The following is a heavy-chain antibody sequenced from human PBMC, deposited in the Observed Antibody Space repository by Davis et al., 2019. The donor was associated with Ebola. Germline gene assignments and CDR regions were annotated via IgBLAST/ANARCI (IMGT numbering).Heavy chain of an antibody. Sequence: MPSETLSLTCTVSGGSISSYYWSWIRQPPGKGLEWIGEINHSGSTNYNPSLKSRVTISVDKSKNQFSLKLSSVTAADTAVYYCARLMTTVTTGWFDPWGQGTLVTVSS. J-gene: IGHJ5*02. CDR2: INHSGST. CDR1: GGSISSYY. D-gene: IGHD4-17*01. V-gene: IGHV4-34*01. CDR3: ARLMTTVTTGWFDP.